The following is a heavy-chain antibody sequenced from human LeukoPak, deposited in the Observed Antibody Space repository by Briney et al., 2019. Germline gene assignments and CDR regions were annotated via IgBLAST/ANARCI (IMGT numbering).Heavy chain of an antibody. CDR2: ISGSGGSA. J-gene: IGHJ5*02. CDR1: GFTSSSYA. V-gene: IGHV3-23*01. CDR3: AKDYTPMYSSSRGGSWFDP. Sequence: PGGSLRLSCAASGFTSSSYAMSWVRQAPGKGLEWVSAISGSGGSAYYADSVKGRFTISRDNSKNTLYLQMNSLRAEDTAVYYCAKDYTPMYSSSRGGSWFDPWGQGTLVTVSS. D-gene: IGHD6-13*01.